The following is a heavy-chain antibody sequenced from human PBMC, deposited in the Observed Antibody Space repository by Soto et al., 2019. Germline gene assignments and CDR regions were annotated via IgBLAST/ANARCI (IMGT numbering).Heavy chain of an antibody. CDR2: ISYTRRT. CDR1: GDSVTSGSYY. CDR3: ARGIAGYYDFWSGRITWFDP. V-gene: IGHV4-61*03. D-gene: IGHD3-3*01. Sequence: SETLSLTRIVSGDSVTSGSYYCTWLRQPPGKGLEWIGYISYTRRTKYNPSLQSRVTISVDTSKNDFALNLSSVTAADTAVYFCARGIAGYYDFWSGRITWFDPWGQGTLVTVS. J-gene: IGHJ5*02.